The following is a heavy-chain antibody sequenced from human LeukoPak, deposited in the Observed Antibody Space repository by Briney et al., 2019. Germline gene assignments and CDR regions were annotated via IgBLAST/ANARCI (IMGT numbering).Heavy chain of an antibody. CDR1: GGSISSSSYY. Sequence: SETLSLTCTVSGGSISSSSYYWGWIRQPPGKGLEWIGSIYYSGSTYYNPSLKSRVTISVDTSKNQFSLKLSSVTAADTAVYYCARLGECRTFTMVRGVIITRPFDYWGQGTLVTVSS. V-gene: IGHV4-39*07. CDR3: ARLGECRTFTMVRGVIITRPFDY. J-gene: IGHJ4*02. CDR2: IYYSGST. D-gene: IGHD3-10*01.